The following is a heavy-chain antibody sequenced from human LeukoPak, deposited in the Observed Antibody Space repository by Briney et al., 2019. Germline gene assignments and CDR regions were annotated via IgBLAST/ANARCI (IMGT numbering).Heavy chain of an antibody. J-gene: IGHJ4*02. CDR2: ISGSGDSP. D-gene: IGHD2-2*01. CDR3: AKDRSSSTSCSNY. CDR1: GFTCYNNA. Sequence: GGSLRLSCAASGFTCYNNAMNRLRQTPGKGLEWVSGISGSGDSPYYADSVKGRFTISRDNSKNTLYLQMNSLRAEDTDVYYCAKDRSSSTSCSNYWGQGTLVTVSS. V-gene: IGHV3-23*01.